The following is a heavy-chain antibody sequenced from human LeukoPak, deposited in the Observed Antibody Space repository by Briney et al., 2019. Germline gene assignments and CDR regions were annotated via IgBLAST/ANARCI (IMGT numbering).Heavy chain of an antibody. V-gene: IGHV3-7*01. CDR3: ARDKVVGATHFDY. CDR2: IKQDGGEI. CDR1: GFTFSSYW. D-gene: IGHD1-26*01. Sequence: GGSLRLSCAASGFTFSSYWMSWVRQAPGKGLEWVANIKQDGGEIYYVDSVKGRFTFSWENAKNSLSLQMSSLRAEDTAEYCCARDKVVGATHFDYWGQGTLVTVSS. J-gene: IGHJ4*02.